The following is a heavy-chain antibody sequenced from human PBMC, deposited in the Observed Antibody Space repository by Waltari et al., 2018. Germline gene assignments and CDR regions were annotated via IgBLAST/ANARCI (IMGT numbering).Heavy chain of an antibody. CDR1: GFTFSSYS. CDR3: AKEWGDGYNDYFDY. Sequence: EVQLVESGGGLVQPGGSLRLSCAASGFTFSSYSMNWVRQAPGKGLEWVSYISSSSSTIYYADSVKGRFTISRDNSKNTLFLQMNSLRAEDTAVYYCAKEWGDGYNDYFDYWGQGTLVTVSS. J-gene: IGHJ4*02. V-gene: IGHV3-48*01. CDR2: ISSSSSTI. D-gene: IGHD5-12*01.